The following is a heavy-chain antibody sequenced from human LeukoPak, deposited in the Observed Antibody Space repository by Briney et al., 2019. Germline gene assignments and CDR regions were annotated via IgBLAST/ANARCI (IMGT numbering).Heavy chain of an antibody. D-gene: IGHD3-10*01. CDR2: IYHSGST. J-gene: IGHJ3*02. Sequence: PSETLSLTCSVSGDSVTNYYWGWIRQPPGKGLEWIGSIYHSGSTYYNPSLKSRVTISVDTSKNQFSLKLSSVTAADTAVYYCARLLDDAFDIWGQGTMVTVSS. CDR3: ARLLDDAFDI. CDR1: GDSVTNYY. V-gene: IGHV4-38-2*02.